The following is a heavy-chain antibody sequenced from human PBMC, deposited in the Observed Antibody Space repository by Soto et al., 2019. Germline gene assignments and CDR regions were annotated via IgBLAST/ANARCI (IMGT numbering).Heavy chain of an antibody. CDR1: GGSISGHY. CDR2: IFYSGSTTY. Sequence: SETLSLTCTVSGGSISGHYWIWIRQPPGEGMEWIGYIFYSGSTTYNNNPSLKSRVSISVDASKNQFYLRLSSVTAADTAVYHCARVGSSGWSPDYWGQGTLVTVSS. V-gene: IGHV4-59*11. D-gene: IGHD6-19*01. J-gene: IGHJ4*02. CDR3: ARVGSSGWSPDY.